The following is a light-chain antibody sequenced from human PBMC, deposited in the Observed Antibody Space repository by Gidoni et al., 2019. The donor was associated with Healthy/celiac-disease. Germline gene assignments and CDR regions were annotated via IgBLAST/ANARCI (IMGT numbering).Light chain of an antibody. V-gene: IGKV1-39*01. J-gene: IGKJ1*01. Sequence: DIQMTQSPSSLSTSVGDRVTITCRASQSINKYLNWYQQKPGKAPKLLIYAASSLQSGVPSRFSGSGSGTDFTLTISSLQHEDFATYYCQQSYSPPPWTFGQGTKVEIK. CDR1: QSINKY. CDR3: QQSYSPPPWT. CDR2: AAS.